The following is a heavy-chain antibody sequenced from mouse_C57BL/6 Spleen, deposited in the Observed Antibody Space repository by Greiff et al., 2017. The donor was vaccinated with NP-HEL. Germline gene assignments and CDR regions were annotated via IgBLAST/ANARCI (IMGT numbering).Heavy chain of an antibody. CDR1: GYSFTDYN. CDR2: INPNYGTT. CDR3: ARGPHYYGSSYNYYAMDY. Sequence: VQLQQSGPELVKPGASVKLSCKASGYSFTDYNMNWVKQSTGKSLEWIGVINPNYGTTSYNQKFKGKATLTVDQSSSTAYMQLNRLTSEDAAGYYCARGPHYYGSSYNYYAMDYWGQGTSVTVSS. V-gene: IGHV1-39*01. D-gene: IGHD1-1*01. J-gene: IGHJ4*01.